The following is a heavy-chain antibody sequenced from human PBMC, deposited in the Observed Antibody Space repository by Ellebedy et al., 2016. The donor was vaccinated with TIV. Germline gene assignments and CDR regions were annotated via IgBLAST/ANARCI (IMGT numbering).Heavy chain of an antibody. J-gene: IGHJ6*02. D-gene: IGHD4-17*01. CDR1: GFTFSYYA. V-gene: IGHV3-30*18. CDR3: AKPHSPYGGWRRGMDV. Sequence: GESLKISXAASGFTFSYYAMHWVRQAPGKGLEWVAVIEYDGRIKYSAGSVKGRFTISRDNSKNTLYLQMNSLRAEDTAVYYCAKPHSPYGGWRRGMDVWGQGTTVTVSS. CDR2: IEYDGRIK.